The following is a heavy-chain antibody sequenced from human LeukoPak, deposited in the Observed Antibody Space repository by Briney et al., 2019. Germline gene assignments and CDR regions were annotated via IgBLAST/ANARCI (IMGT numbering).Heavy chain of an antibody. V-gene: IGHV3-23*01. CDR2: ISGSGGST. J-gene: IGHJ4*02. Sequence: GGSLRLSCTASGFTFNNYAMSWVRQAPGKGLEWVSAISGSGGSTYYVDSVKGRFTISRDNFKNTLYLQMNSLRAEDTAVYYCAKVRDYDSSGYSDYWGQGNLVTVSS. CDR3: AKVRDYDSSGYSDY. D-gene: IGHD3-22*01. CDR1: GFTFNNYA.